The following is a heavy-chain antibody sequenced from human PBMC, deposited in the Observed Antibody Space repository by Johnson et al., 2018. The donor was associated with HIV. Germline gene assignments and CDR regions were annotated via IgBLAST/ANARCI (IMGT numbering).Heavy chain of an antibody. CDR3: AKVHSGQLVGYAFDI. CDR1: GFTFDDYA. V-gene: IGHV3-43D*03. J-gene: IGHJ3*02. CDR2: ITWDGDST. Sequence: QLVESGGVAIQPGGSLRLSCAASGFTFDDYAMHWVRQAPGKGLEWVSLITWDGDSTYYADSVKGRFTISRDISKNSLYLQMNSLRAEDTALYYCAKVHSGQLVGYAFDIWGQGTMVTVSS. D-gene: IGHD1-26*01.